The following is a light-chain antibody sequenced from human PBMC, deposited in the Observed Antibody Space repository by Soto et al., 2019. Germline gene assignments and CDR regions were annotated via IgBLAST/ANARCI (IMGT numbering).Light chain of an antibody. J-gene: IGKJ4*01. Sequence: EIVMTQSPATLSVSPGERVTLSSRASQSVNSNLARYQQNPGQAPRLLIYGASTRATGIPARFSGSGSGTDFTLTISSLQSEDCGVYYCKQSNDWPLHFGEVTKVLSK. V-gene: IGKV3-15*01. CDR3: KQSNDWPLH. CDR2: GAS. CDR1: QSVNSN.